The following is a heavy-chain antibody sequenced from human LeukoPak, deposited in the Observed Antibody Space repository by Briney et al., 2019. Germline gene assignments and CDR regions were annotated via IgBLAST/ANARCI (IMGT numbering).Heavy chain of an antibody. CDR2: IYTSGST. D-gene: IGHD3-10*01. Sequence: SQTLSLTCTVSGGSIRSGSHYWSWIRQPAGKGLEWIGRIYTSGSTNYNPSLKSRVTISVDTSKNQFSLKLSSVTAADTAVYYCARGAGAFDYWGQGTLVTVSS. CDR3: ARGAGAFDY. V-gene: IGHV4-61*02. CDR1: GGSIRSGSHY. J-gene: IGHJ4*02.